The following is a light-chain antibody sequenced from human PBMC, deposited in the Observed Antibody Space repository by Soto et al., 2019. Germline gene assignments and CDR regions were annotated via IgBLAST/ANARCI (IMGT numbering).Light chain of an antibody. CDR2: DVT. CDR3: CSYTGSYSYV. Sequence: QSVLTQPHSVSGPPGQSVTISCTGTSSDVGGYSYVSWYQQHPGKAPQLIIYDVTERPSGVPDRFSGSKSGNTASLTIFGLQAEDEADYYCCSYTGSYSYVFGIGTKATVL. V-gene: IGLV2-11*01. CDR1: SSDVGGYSY. J-gene: IGLJ1*01.